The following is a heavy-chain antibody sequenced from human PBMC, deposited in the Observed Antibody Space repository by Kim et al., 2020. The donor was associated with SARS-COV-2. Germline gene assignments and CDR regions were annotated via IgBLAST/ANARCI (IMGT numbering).Heavy chain of an antibody. Sequence: LQSLVTISVDTSKNQFSLKLSSVTAADTAVYYCARGLYDSSGYYPTPLDYWGQGTLVTVSS. V-gene: IGHV4-34*01. J-gene: IGHJ4*02. D-gene: IGHD3-22*01. CDR3: ARGLYDSSGYYPTPLDY.